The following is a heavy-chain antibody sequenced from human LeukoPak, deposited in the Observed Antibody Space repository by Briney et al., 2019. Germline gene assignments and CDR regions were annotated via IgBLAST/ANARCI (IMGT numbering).Heavy chain of an antibody. D-gene: IGHD3-9*01. CDR1: GYSFTSYW. CDR2: IYPGDSDT. V-gene: IGHV5-51*01. Sequence: GESLKISCKGSGYSFTSYWIGWVRQMPGKGLEWMGIIYPGDSDTRYSPSFQGQVTTSADKSISTAYLQWSSLKASDTAMYYCARRIDDILTGYPFDYWGQGTLVTVSS. J-gene: IGHJ4*02. CDR3: ARRIDDILTGYPFDY.